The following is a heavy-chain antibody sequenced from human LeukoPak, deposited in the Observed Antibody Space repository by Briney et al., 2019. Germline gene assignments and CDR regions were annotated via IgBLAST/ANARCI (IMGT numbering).Heavy chain of an antibody. J-gene: IGHJ3*02. CDR2: INIGYGNT. Sequence: ASVKVSCKASGYTFTNYAMHWVRQAPGQRLEWMGWINIGYGNTKYSQEFQGRVTITRDTSASTAYMELRSLRSEDMAVYYCARRAFNVMLGAFDIWGQGTMVTVSS. CDR1: GYTFTNYA. V-gene: IGHV1-3*03. D-gene: IGHD2/OR15-2a*01. CDR3: ARRAFNVMLGAFDI.